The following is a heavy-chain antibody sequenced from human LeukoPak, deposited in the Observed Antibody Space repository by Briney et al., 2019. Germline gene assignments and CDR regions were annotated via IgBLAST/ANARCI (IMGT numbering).Heavy chain of an antibody. Sequence: GGSLRLSCAASEFSLSSYSMDWFRQTPGKGLEWISYISSSGRTVYYADSVEGRFTVSRDNAKNALYLEMNDLRAEDSAVYYCARDINYCAPTLCHRNWFDPWGQGTLVTVSS. J-gene: IGHJ5*02. CDR1: EFSLSSYS. D-gene: IGHD4/OR15-4a*01. CDR2: ISSSGRTV. CDR3: ARDINYCAPTLCHRNWFDP. V-gene: IGHV3-48*01.